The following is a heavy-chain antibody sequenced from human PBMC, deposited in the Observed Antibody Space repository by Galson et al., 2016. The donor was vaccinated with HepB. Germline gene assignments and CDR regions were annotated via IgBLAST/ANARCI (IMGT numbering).Heavy chain of an antibody. J-gene: IGHJ6*02. Sequence: SLRLSCAASGFSFRDSWMTWVRLAPGKGLEWVAEIMPDGSGKYYVDSVEGRFTISKDNAKNSVFLQMNSLRIEDIALYYCAKGGIAARGSRGNYYSLDVWGQGTTVTVSS. CDR1: GFSFRDSW. D-gene: IGHD6-13*01. CDR2: IMPDGSGK. CDR3: AKGGIAARGSRGNYYSLDV. V-gene: IGHV3-7*03.